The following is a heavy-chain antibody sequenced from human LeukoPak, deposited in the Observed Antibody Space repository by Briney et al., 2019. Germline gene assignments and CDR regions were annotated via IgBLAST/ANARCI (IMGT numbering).Heavy chain of an antibody. D-gene: IGHD4-17*01. CDR1: GGSISSGDCY. J-gene: IGHJ3*02. V-gene: IGHV4-30-4*01. Sequence: PSETLSLTCTVSGGSISSGDCYWSWIRQPPGKGLEWIGYIYYSGSTYYNPSLKSRVTISVDTSKNPFSLKLSSVTAADTAVYYCARDNYGDYVRGAFDIWGQGTMVTVSS. CDR3: ARDNYGDYVRGAFDI. CDR2: IYYSGST.